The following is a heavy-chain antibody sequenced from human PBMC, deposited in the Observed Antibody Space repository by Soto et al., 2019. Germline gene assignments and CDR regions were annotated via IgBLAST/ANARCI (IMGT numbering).Heavy chain of an antibody. D-gene: IGHD3-3*01. J-gene: IGHJ6*02. V-gene: IGHV3-15*07. CDR1: GFTFSNAW. Sequence: GGSLRLSCAASGFTFSNAWMNWVRQAPGKGLEWVGRIKSKTDGGTTDYAAPVKGRFTISRDDSKNTLYLQMNSLKTEDTAVYYCTTVHHTRFLEWLLSDYYYYGMDVWGQGTTVTVSS. CDR2: IKSKTDGGTT. CDR3: TTVHHTRFLEWLLSDYYYYGMDV.